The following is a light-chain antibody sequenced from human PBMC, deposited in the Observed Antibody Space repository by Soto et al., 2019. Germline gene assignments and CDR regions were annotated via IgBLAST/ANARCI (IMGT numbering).Light chain of an antibody. CDR2: DAS. CDR1: QDISSF. CDR3: QQYNSYSEA. J-gene: IGKJ1*01. V-gene: IGKV1-5*01. Sequence: DIQMTQSPSTLSASVGDRVTISCRASQDISSFLAWYQHKPGKAPKLLIYDASTLQTGVPSRFRGSGFGTEFTLTISSLQPDDFATYYCQQYNSYSEAFGQGTKVDIK.